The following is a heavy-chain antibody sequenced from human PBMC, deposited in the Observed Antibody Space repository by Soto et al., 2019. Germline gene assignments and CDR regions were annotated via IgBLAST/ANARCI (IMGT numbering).Heavy chain of an antibody. D-gene: IGHD4-17*01. Sequence: QVQLVESGGGVVQPGGYLRLSCAASGFTFSTYGKHWVRQAPGKGLEWVAVVWNDGSKTYYADSVKGRFTISRDNSKNTLSLQMDSLRAEDTAVYYCAREAVTTGGHWYFDLWGRGTLVTVSS. J-gene: IGHJ2*01. CDR2: VWNDGSKT. CDR1: GFTFSTYG. CDR3: AREAVTTGGHWYFDL. V-gene: IGHV3-33*01.